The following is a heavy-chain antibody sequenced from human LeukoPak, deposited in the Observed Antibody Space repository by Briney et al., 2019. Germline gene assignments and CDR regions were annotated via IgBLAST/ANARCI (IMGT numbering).Heavy chain of an antibody. V-gene: IGHV3-9*01. CDR3: ARDHRGSSSRLYYNYYMDV. CDR1: GFTFDDYA. CDR2: ISWNSGSI. J-gene: IGHJ6*03. Sequence: PGRSLRLSCAASGFTFDDYAMHWVRQAPGKGLEWVSGISWNSGSIGYADSVKGRFTISRDNAKNTLYLQMNSLRAEDTAVYYCARDHRGSSSRLYYNYYMDVWGKGTTVTVPS. D-gene: IGHD6-13*01.